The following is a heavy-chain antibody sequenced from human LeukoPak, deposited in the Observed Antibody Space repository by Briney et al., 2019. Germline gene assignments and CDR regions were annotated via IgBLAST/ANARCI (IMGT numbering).Heavy chain of an antibody. CDR1: GYSISSGYY. CDR3: ARRRSTTSSTPFDY. Sequence: PSETLSLTCSVSGYSISSGYYWGWIRQPPGKGPEWIGDIYRTGSTYDNPSLKSRLTISIDTSKNHFSLKLSSVTAADTAVYFCARRRSTTSSTPFDYWGQGILVTVSS. J-gene: IGHJ4*02. V-gene: IGHV4-38-2*01. D-gene: IGHD1-1*01. CDR2: IYRTGST.